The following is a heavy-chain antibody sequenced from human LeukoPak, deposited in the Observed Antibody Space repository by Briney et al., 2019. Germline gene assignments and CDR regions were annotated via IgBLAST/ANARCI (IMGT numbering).Heavy chain of an antibody. CDR2: MNPNSGNT. D-gene: IGHD1-26*01. CDR3: ARVTGSYPHTD. V-gene: IGHV1-8*03. Sequence: ASVKASCKASGYTFTSYDINWVRQATGQGLEWMGWMNPNSGNTGYAQKFQGRVTITRNTSISTAYMELSSLRSEDTAVYYCARVTGSYPHTDWGQGTLVTVSS. CDR1: GYTFTSYD. J-gene: IGHJ4*02.